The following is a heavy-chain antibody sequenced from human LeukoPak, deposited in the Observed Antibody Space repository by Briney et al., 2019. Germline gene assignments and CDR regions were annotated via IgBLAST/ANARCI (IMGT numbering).Heavy chain of an antibody. Sequence: PGGSLRLSCAAPGFTFSSYSMNWVRQAPGKGLEWVSSISSSSSYIYYADSVKGRFTISRDNAKNSLYLQMNSLRAEDTAVYYCARATTFGGVIVIPRGYYYYGMDVWGQGTTVTVS. D-gene: IGHD3-16*02. CDR1: GFTFSSYS. J-gene: IGHJ6*02. V-gene: IGHV3-21*01. CDR3: ARATTFGGVIVIPRGYYYYGMDV. CDR2: ISSSSSYI.